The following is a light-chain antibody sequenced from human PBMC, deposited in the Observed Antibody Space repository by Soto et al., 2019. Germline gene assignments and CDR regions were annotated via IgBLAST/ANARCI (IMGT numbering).Light chain of an antibody. CDR3: LHYYEWPRWT. CDR2: GAS. Sequence: EVVMTQSPASLSVSPGERATLSCRASQSVSRNLAWYQQKPGQAPRLLIYGASARATGIPDRFSGSGSGTEFTLTISSLQSADFAVYYCLHYYEWPRWTFGQGTKVDIK. V-gene: IGKV3-15*01. J-gene: IGKJ1*01. CDR1: QSVSRN.